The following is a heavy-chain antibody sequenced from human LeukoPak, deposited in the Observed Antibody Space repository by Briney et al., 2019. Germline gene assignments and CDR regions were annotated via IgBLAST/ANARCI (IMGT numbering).Heavy chain of an antibody. D-gene: IGHD3-22*01. J-gene: IGHJ3*02. CDR3: AKSLREGTMIVVVASPLDAFDI. Sequence: GGSLRLSCAASGFTFNNYAMSWVRQALGRGLEWVSGLSGSGAYTYYADSVKGRFTISRDNSKNTLYLQMNSLRAEDTAVYYCAKSLREGTMIVVVASPLDAFDIWGQGTMVTVSS. CDR1: GFTFNNYA. V-gene: IGHV3-23*01. CDR2: LSGSGAYT.